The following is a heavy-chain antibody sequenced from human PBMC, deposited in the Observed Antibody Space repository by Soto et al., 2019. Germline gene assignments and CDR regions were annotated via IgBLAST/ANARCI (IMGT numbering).Heavy chain of an antibody. D-gene: IGHD5-12*01. CDR3: ARSLVNIVATIHY. V-gene: IGHV3-21*01. Sequence: GGSLRLSCAASGFTFSSYSMNWVRQAPGKGLEWVSSSSSSSSYIYYADSVMGRFTISRDNAKNSLYLQMNSLRAEDTAVYYCARSLVNIVATIHYWGQGTLVTVSS. J-gene: IGHJ4*02. CDR1: GFTFSSYS. CDR2: SSSSSSYI.